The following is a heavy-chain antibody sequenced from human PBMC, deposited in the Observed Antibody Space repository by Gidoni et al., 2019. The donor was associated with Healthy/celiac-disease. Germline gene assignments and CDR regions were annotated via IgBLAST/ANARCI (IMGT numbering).Heavy chain of an antibody. J-gene: IGHJ4*02. D-gene: IGHD3-10*01. V-gene: IGHV3-7*01. CDR2: IKQDGIEK. CDR3: ARGQWFGELLHTYYFDY. Sequence: EVQLVESGGGLVQPWGSLRLSCAASCFTFMRSWRGWVRQYPGTGLEWVANIKQDGIEKYYVDAVKGRVTISRDNANNSLYLQMNSLRAEDTAVYYCARGQWFGELLHTYYFDYWGQGTLVTVSS. CDR1: CFTFMRSW.